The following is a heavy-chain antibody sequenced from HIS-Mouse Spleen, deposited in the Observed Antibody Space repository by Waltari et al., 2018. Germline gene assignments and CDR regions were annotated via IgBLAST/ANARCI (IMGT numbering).Heavy chain of an antibody. D-gene: IGHD6-13*01. Sequence: QLQLQESGPGLVKPSETLSLTCTVSGGSISSSSYYWGWIRQPPGKGLAWIGSIYYSGSTYYTPSHKSRVTISVDTSKNQFSLKLSSVTAADTAVYYCAREIPYSSSWYDWYFDLWGRGTLVTVSS. CDR1: GGSISSSSYY. V-gene: IGHV4-39*07. CDR3: AREIPYSSSWYDWYFDL. CDR2: IYYSGST. J-gene: IGHJ2*01.